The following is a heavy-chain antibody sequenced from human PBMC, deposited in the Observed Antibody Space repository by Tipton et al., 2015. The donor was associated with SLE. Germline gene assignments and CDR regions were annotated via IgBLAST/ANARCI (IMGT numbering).Heavy chain of an antibody. Sequence: GSLRLSCTVSGGSISSSSYYWGWIRQPPGKGLEWIGSIYYSGSPYYNPSLKSRVTIYVDTSKNQFSLKLSSVTVGDTAVYYCARGSGYVIDPGGQGTLVTVFS. CDR2: IYYSGSP. J-gene: IGHJ5*02. V-gene: IGHV4-39*01. CDR3: ARGSGYVIDP. D-gene: IGHD3-22*01. CDR1: GGSISSSSYY.